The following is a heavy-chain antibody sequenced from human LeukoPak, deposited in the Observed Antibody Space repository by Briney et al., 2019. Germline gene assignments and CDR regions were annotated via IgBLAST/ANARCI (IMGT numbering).Heavy chain of an antibody. J-gene: IGHJ4*02. D-gene: IGHD1-26*01. CDR1: GFTFNSYW. Sequence: GGSLRLSCAASGFTFNSYWMHWVRQAPGKGLVWVSRINSDGSSTSYADSVKGRFTISRDNAKNTLYLQMNSLRAEDTAVYYCARGEALGAFDYWGQGTLVTVSS. V-gene: IGHV3-74*01. CDR2: INSDGSST. CDR3: ARGEALGAFDY.